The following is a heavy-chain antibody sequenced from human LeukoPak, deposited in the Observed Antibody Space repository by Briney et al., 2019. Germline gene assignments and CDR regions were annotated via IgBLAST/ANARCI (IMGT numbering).Heavy chain of an antibody. J-gene: IGHJ5*02. CDR2: IYYSGST. V-gene: IGHV4-59*08. D-gene: IGHD3-10*01. CDR1: GGSISSYY. Sequence: PSETLSLTCTVSGGSISSYYWSWIRQPPGKGLEWIGYIYYSGSTNYNPSLKSRVTISVDTSKNQFSLKLSSVTAADTAVYYCARSPDGGSGSYGENWFDPWGQGTLVTVSS. CDR3: ARSPDGGSGSYGENWFDP.